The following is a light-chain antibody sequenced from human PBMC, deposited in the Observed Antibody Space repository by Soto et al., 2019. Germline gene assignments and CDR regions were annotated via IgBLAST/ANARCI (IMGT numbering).Light chain of an antibody. CDR1: QSVTTY. Sequence: DIQMTQSPSSLSASVGDRVTITCRASQSVTTYLNWYQHKPGKAPQLLIYGASRLQSGVPSRFSASGSATDFALTITSLQPEDFATYYCHQSYSKPPTFGQGTRLEI. J-gene: IGKJ5*01. V-gene: IGKV1-39*01. CDR3: HQSYSKPPT. CDR2: GAS.